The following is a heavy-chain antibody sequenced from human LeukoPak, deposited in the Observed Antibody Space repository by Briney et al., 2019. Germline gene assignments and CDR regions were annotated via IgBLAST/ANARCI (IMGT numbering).Heavy chain of an antibody. V-gene: IGHV5-51*01. Sequence: GESLKISCKGSGYSFTSYWIGWVRQMPGKGLEWVGFIYPDDSDVRYSPSFQGQVTISADTSLNTASLQWSSLKASDTAMYYCARLSGGVIAVAGNPAFFEKAAFDIWGQGTMVTVSS. CDR3: ARLSGGVIAVAGNPAFFEKAAFDI. D-gene: IGHD6-19*01. CDR1: GYSFTSYW. J-gene: IGHJ3*02. CDR2: IYPDDSDV.